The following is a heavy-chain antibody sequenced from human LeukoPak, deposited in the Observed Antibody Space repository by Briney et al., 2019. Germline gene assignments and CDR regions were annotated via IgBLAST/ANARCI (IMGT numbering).Heavy chain of an antibody. Sequence: SETLSLTCTVSGGSISSYYWSWIRQPPGKGLVWIGYIYYSGSTNYNPSLKSRVTISVDTSKNQFSLKLSSVTAADTAVYYCARGPVHYYEDGFDPWGQGTLVTVSS. CDR2: IYYSGST. CDR3: ARGPVHYYEDGFDP. CDR1: GGSISSYY. J-gene: IGHJ5*02. V-gene: IGHV4-59*01. D-gene: IGHD3-22*01.